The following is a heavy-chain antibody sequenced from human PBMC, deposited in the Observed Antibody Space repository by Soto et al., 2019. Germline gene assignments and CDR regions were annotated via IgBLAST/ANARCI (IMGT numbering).Heavy chain of an antibody. CDR3: ARDQRNWNFYFDY. CDR1: GFAFTNAW. D-gene: IGHD1-7*01. J-gene: IGHJ4*02. V-gene: IGHV3-15*01. CDR2: IRSQIDGGTT. Sequence: GGSLRLSCAASGFAFTNAWMTWVRQAPGKALEWVGRIRSQIDGGTTDYAAPVKGRFTISRDDSKNTLYLQMNSLRDEDMAVYYCARDQRNWNFYFDYWGQGTLVTVSS.